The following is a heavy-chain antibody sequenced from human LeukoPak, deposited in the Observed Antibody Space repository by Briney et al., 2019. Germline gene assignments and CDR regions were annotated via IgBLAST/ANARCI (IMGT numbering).Heavy chain of an antibody. CDR3: ARDAGPAFGGAFDP. D-gene: IGHD3-3*01. V-gene: IGHV1-2*02. CDR1: GYTFTDYH. CDR2: INPKKGDT. Sequence: GASVKVSCMASGYTFTDYHIHWVRQAPGQGLEWLGWINPKKGDTGYSERIEGRVTMTRDTSISTVYMELRSLTSDDAAVYYCARDAGPAFGGAFDPWGLGTLVTVSS. J-gene: IGHJ5*02.